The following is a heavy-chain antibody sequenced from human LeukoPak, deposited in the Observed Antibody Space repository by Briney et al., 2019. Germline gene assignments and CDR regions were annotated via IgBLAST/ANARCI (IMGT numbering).Heavy chain of an antibody. D-gene: IGHD3-10*01. V-gene: IGHV1-69*06. CDR1: GGTFGNHV. Sequence: SVKVSCKSSGGTFGNHVVSWVRQAPGEGLEWMGKVTPLYETSDYAQKFQGRVTMTANTSTTTVYMDLSGLTSEDTAIYYCLEGVEGYWGPGTLVIVSS. J-gene: IGHJ4*02. CDR2: VTPLYETS. CDR3: LEGVEGY.